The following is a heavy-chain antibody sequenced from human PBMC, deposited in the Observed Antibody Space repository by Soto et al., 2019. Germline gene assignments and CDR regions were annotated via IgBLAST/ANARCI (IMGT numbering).Heavy chain of an antibody. Sequence: QVHLVQSGAEVKRPGASVKVTCKASGYTFTGYYMHWVRQAPGQGPVWIGMINPRGGTTTYAQKFQGRVTMTTDTSTSTVYMELSSLRSDDTAVYYCARGYYDKSGYYWGYWGQGTLVTVSS. J-gene: IGHJ4*02. CDR1: GYTFTGYY. D-gene: IGHD3-22*01. V-gene: IGHV1-46*01. CDR3: ARGYYDKSGYYWGY. CDR2: INPRGGTT.